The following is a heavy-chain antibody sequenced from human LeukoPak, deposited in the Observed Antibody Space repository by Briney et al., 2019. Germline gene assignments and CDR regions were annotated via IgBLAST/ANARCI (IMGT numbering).Heavy chain of an antibody. Sequence: PGGSLRLSCAASGFTFSSYGMSWVRQAPGKGLEWVSAISGSGGSTYYADSVKGRFAISRDNSKNTLYLQMNSLRAEDTAVYYCAKARRWLVLGYFDYWGQGTLVTVSS. J-gene: IGHJ4*02. D-gene: IGHD6-19*01. CDR2: ISGSGGST. CDR3: AKARRWLVLGYFDY. V-gene: IGHV3-23*01. CDR1: GFTFSSYG.